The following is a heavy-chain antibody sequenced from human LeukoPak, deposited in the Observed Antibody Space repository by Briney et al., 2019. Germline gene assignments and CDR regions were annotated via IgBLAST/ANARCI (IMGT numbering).Heavy chain of an antibody. CDR1: GYTFTGYY. CDR2: INPNSGGT. V-gene: IGHV1-2*02. J-gene: IGHJ4*02. CDR3: VTVAGLVYYFDY. Sequence: ASVKVSCKASGYTFTGYYMHWVRQAPGQGLEWMGWINPNSGGTNYAQKFQGRVTMTRDTSISTAYMELSRLRSDDTAVYYCVTVAGLVYYFDYWGQGTLVTVSS. D-gene: IGHD6-19*01.